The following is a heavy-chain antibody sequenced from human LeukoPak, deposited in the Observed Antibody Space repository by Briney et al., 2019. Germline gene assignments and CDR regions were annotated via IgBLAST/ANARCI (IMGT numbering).Heavy chain of an antibody. D-gene: IGHD2-2*01. J-gene: IGHJ5*02. Sequence: SETLSLTCAVSGGSISSSNWWSWVRQPPGKGLEWIGEIYHSGSTNYNPSLKSRVTISVDKSKNQFSLKLSSVTAADTAVYYCAREGCSSTSCYARWFDPWGQGTLVTVSS. CDR2: IYHSGST. CDR3: AREGCSSTSCYARWFDP. V-gene: IGHV4-4*02. CDR1: GGSISSSNW.